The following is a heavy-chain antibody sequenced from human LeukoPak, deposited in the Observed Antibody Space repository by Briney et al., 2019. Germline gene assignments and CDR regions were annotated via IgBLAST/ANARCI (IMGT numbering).Heavy chain of an antibody. D-gene: IGHD4-11*01. CDR2: IYYSGST. CDR1: GGSISSYY. CDR3: ARLTAYSNYYYYYMDV. J-gene: IGHJ6*03. V-gene: IGHV4-59*01. Sequence: SETLSPTCTVSGGSISSYYWSWIRQPPGKGLEWIGYIYYSGSTNYNPSLKSRVTIPVDTSKNQFSLKLSSVTAADTAVYYCARLTAYSNYYYYYMDVWGKGTTVTVSS.